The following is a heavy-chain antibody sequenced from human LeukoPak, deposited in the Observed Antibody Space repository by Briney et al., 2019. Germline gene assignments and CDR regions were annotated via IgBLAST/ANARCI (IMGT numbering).Heavy chain of an antibody. CDR1: GASISSSRSF. CDR2: IFSGGNT. V-gene: IGHV4-39*07. Sequence: SETLSLTCTVSGASISSSRSFWGWIRQPPGTGLEWIVSIFSGGNTYYNPSLNSRVSISIDTSKNQFSLRLSSVTAADTAVYYCARTYYYYYYMDVWGKGTTVTVSS. CDR3: ARTYYYYYYMDV. J-gene: IGHJ6*03.